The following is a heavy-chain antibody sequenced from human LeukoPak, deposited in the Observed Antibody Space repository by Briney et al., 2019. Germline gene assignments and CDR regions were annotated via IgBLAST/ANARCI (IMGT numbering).Heavy chain of an antibody. J-gene: IGHJ4*02. D-gene: IGHD3-3*01. V-gene: IGHV3-7*05. CDR2: IKEDGSEK. CDR3: ARGSWSFDY. CDR1: GFTFSSYW. Sequence: GGSLRLSCAVSGFTFSSYWMHWVRHAPGKGLEWVANIKEDGSEKYYVDSVKGRFTISRDNAKNSLHLQMNSLRAEDTAVYYCARGSWSFDYWGQGTLVTVSS.